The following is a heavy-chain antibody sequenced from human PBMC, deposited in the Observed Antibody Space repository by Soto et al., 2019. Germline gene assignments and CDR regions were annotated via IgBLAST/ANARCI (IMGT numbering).Heavy chain of an antibody. J-gene: IGHJ6*02. CDR2: IIPIFGTA. Sequence: QVQLVQSGAEVKKPGSSVKVSCKASGGTFSSYAISWVRQAPGQGLEWMGGIIPIFGTANYAQKFQGRVTITADESTSTAYMELSSLRSEDTAVYYCARDPEAVLGPSANLINYYYGMDVWGQGTTVTVSS. V-gene: IGHV1-69*12. CDR3: ARDPEAVLGPSANLINYYYGMDV. D-gene: IGHD3-3*02. CDR1: GGTFSSYA.